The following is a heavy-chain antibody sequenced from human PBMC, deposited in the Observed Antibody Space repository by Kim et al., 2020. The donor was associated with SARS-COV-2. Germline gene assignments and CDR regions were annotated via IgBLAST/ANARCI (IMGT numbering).Heavy chain of an antibody. J-gene: IGHJ6*02. Sequence: GGSLRLSCAASGFTFRNYAMTWVRQAPGKGLEWVSAISGSGGGTYYANSVKGRFTISRDNSKDTLYLQMNSLRAEDTAVYYCAKDRDYASSGYYDYYYYAMDVWGQGTTVTVSS. D-gene: IGHD3-22*01. CDR2: ISGSGGGT. CDR3: AKDRDYASSGYYDYYYYAMDV. CDR1: GFTFRNYA. V-gene: IGHV3-23*01.